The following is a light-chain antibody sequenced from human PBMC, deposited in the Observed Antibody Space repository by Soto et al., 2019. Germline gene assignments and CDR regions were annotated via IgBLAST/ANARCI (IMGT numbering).Light chain of an antibody. CDR3: QQSYTSPTT. V-gene: IGKV1-39*01. CDR1: QSIGKH. J-gene: IGKJ5*01. CDR2: GAS. Sequence: DIQMTQSPSFLSSSVGDIVTITCGASQSIGKHLNWYQQKPGKAPKFLIYGASTLQNGVPSRFTGSGSGTDFTLTVNSLQAEDFATYYCQQSYTSPTTFGQGTRLEIK.